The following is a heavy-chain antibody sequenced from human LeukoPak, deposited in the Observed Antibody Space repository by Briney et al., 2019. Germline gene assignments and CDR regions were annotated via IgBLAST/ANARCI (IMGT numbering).Heavy chain of an antibody. CDR1: GGSLSGYY. V-gene: IGHV4-34*01. Sequence: SETLSLTCAVYGGSLSGYYWSWIRQPPGKGLEWIGEINHSGSTNYNPSLKSRVTISVDTSKNQFSLKLSSVTAADPAVYYCARLTMVRGVIIDWYLDLWGRGTLVTVSS. CDR2: INHSGST. D-gene: IGHD3-10*01. CDR3: ARLTMVRGVIIDWYLDL. J-gene: IGHJ2*01.